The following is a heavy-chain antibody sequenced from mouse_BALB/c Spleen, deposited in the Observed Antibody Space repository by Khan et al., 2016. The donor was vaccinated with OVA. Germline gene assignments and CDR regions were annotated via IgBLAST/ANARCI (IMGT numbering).Heavy chain of an antibody. Sequence: VQLQESGPELVRPGVSVKISCKGSGYTFTDYAIHWVKQSHAKSLEWIGLISTYSGNTNYKQKFKGKATLTVDKSSSTAYMELARLTSEDSAIYFCTRPAYDGYYDYWGQGTTLTVSS. CDR2: ISTYSGNT. D-gene: IGHD2-3*01. CDR3: TRPAYDGYYDY. J-gene: IGHJ2*01. V-gene: IGHV1S137*01. CDR1: GYTFTDYA.